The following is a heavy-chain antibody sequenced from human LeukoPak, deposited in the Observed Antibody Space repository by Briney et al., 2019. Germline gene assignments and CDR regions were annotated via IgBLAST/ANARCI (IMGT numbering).Heavy chain of an antibody. V-gene: IGHV3-30*04. D-gene: IGHD1-14*01. Sequence: GGSLRLSCAASGFTFSSYAMHWVRQAPGKGLEWVAVISYDGSNKYYADSVKGRFTISRDNSKNTLYLQMNSLRAEDTAVYYCAKVSGGGLYYDGMDVWGQGTTVTVSS. CDR1: GFTFSSYA. CDR2: ISYDGSNK. CDR3: AKVSGGGLYYDGMDV. J-gene: IGHJ6*02.